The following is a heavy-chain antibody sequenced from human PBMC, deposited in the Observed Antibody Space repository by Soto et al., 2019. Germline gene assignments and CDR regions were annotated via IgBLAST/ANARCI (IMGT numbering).Heavy chain of an antibody. Sequence: GGALRLSCAASGFTISNNYITWVPQAPGKGLEWVSFTSPGGSTHYADSVRGRFTISRDNSKNSLYLQMNSLKTEDTAVYHCARYTLTSSSRYNDYWGQGTLVTVSS. J-gene: IGHJ4*02. V-gene: IGHV3-66*01. CDR2: TSPGGST. CDR3: ARYTLTSSSRYNDY. D-gene: IGHD6-6*01. CDR1: GFTISNNY.